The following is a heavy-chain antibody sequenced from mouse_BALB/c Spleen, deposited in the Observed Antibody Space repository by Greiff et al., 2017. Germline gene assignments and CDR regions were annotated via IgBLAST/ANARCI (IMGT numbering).Heavy chain of an antibody. CDR3: AREDYGSSYPYAMDY. V-gene: IGHV1S126*01. J-gene: IGHJ4*01. CDR2: IDPSDSET. CDR1: GYSFTSYL. D-gene: IGHD1-1*01. Sequence: QVQLQQSGPQLVRPGASVKISCKASGYSFTSYLMHWVKQRPGQGLEWIGMIDPSDSETRLNQKFKDKATLTVDKSSSTAYMQLSSPTSEDSAVYYCAREDYGSSYPYAMDYWGQGTSVTVSS.